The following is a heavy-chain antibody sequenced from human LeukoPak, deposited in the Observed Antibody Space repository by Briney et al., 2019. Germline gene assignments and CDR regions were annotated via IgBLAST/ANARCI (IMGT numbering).Heavy chain of an antibody. Sequence: PGGSLRLSCAASGFTFSSYWMSWVRQAPGKGLEWVANIKQDGSEKYYVDSVKGRFTISRDNAKNSLYLQMNSLRAEDTAVYYCARDLSTQLLWFGEFDYWGRGTLVTVSS. CDR3: ARDLSTQLLWFGEFDY. CDR2: IKQDGSEK. V-gene: IGHV3-7*03. D-gene: IGHD3-10*01. CDR1: GFTFSSYW. J-gene: IGHJ4*02.